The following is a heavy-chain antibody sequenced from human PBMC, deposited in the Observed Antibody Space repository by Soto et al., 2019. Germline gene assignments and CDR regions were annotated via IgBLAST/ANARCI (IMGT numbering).Heavy chain of an antibody. CDR1: GFTFTSSA. D-gene: IGHD1-1*01. CDR2: IVVGSGNT. J-gene: IGHJ3*02. CDR3: AAERWNQLRAFDI. Sequence: ASVKVSCKASGFTFTSSAVQWVRHARGQRLEWIGWIVVGSGNTNYAQKFQERVTITRDMSTSTAYMELSSLRSEDTAVYYCAAERWNQLRAFDIWGQGTMVTVSS. V-gene: IGHV1-58*01.